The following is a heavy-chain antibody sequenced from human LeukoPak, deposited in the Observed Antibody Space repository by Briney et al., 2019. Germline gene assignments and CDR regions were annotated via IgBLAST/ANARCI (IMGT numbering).Heavy chain of an antibody. J-gene: IGHJ3*02. V-gene: IGHV4-38-2*02. CDR2: FYHGGST. Sequence: PSETLSLTCTVSGYSISTGYYWDWIRQPPGKGLEWIGTFYHGGSTNYNPSLKSRVTISVDTSKNQFSLKLSSVTAADTAVYYCARGSWYLNAFDIWGQGTMVTVSS. D-gene: IGHD6-13*01. CDR3: ARGSWYLNAFDI. CDR1: GYSISTGYY.